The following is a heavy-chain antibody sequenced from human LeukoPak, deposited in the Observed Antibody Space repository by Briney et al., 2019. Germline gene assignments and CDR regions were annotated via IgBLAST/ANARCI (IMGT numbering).Heavy chain of an antibody. D-gene: IGHD3/OR15-3a*01. CDR3: ARIEGLEWFDP. Sequence: GGSLRLSCAASGFTFSNYYMSWIRQAPGKGLEWVSYINSSGSTIYYADSVKCRFTISRDNAKNSLYLKMNSVRAEDMSVYDCARIEGLEWFDPWGQGTLVTVSS. J-gene: IGHJ5*02. CDR1: GFTFSNYY. V-gene: IGHV3-11*04. CDR2: INSSGSTI.